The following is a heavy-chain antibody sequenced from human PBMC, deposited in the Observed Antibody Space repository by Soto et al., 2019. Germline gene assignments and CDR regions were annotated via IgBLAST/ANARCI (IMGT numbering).Heavy chain of an antibody. Sequence: EVQLVESGGGLVQPGGPLRLSCAASGFTLSSYWMHWVRQAPGKGLVWISRINIDGSSTRYADSVKGRFTISRDNAKNTLYLQVNSLRAEDTAVYYCARSRDGYNFVGDCWGQGTLVTVSS. D-gene: IGHD5-12*01. CDR3: ARSRDGYNFVGDC. V-gene: IGHV3-74*01. CDR1: GFTLSSYW. J-gene: IGHJ4*02. CDR2: INIDGSST.